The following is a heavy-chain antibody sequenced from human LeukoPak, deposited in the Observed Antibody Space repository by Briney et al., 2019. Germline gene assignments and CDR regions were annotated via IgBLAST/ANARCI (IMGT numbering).Heavy chain of an antibody. J-gene: IGHJ4*02. D-gene: IGHD2-21*02. CDR1: GGSISSFY. CDR2: IYSSGST. Sequence: SETLSLTCTVSGGSISSFYWSWIRQPPGKGLEWIGYIYSSGSTNYNPSLESRVTLSVDASENQFSLKLSSVTAADTAVYYCARGGRKYCAGDCYTVDYWGQGTLVTVSS. CDR3: ARGGRKYCAGDCYTVDY. V-gene: IGHV4-59*12.